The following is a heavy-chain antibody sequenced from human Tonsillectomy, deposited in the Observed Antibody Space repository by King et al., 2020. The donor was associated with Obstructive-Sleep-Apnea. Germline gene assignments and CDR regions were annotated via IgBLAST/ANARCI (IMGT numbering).Heavy chain of an antibody. CDR3: ARALARADTSKGY. V-gene: IGHV3-7*01. CDR2: IKQDGSEK. D-gene: IGHD4-11*01. Sequence: VQLVESGGGLVQSGGSLRLSCAASGFTFTTYWMSWVRQAPGKGLEWVSNIKQDGSEKYYVDSVKGRFTISRDNAKKCLYLQMDSLRAEDTAVYYCARALARADTSKGYWGQGTLVTVSS. CDR1: GFTFTTYW. J-gene: IGHJ4*02.